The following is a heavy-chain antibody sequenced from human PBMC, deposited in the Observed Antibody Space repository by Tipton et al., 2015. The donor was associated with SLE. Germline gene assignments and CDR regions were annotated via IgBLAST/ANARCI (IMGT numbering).Heavy chain of an antibody. V-gene: IGHV4-31*03. CDR3: ARLLMYGDYALV. D-gene: IGHD4-17*01. CDR2: IYYSGST. CDR1: GGSISSGGYY. J-gene: IGHJ4*02. Sequence: TLSLTCTVSGGSISSGGYYWSWIRQHPGKGLEWIGYIYYSGSTYYNPSLKSRVTISVDTPKNQFSLKLSSVTAADTAVYYCARLLMYGDYALVWGQGTLVTVSS.